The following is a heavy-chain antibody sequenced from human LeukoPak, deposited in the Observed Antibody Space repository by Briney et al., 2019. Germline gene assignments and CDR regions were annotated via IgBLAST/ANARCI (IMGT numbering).Heavy chain of an antibody. CDR1: GGSFSGYY. V-gene: IGHV4-34*01. J-gene: IGHJ4*02. CDR3: ARGRTVADRMYYFDY. D-gene: IGHD6-19*01. Sequence: SETLSLTCAVYGGSFSGYYWSWIRQSPGKGLEWIGEINHSGSINYNPSLKSRVTVSVDSSRNQFSLKLSSVTAADTAVYYCARGRTVADRMYYFDYWGQGTLVTVSS. CDR2: INHSGSI.